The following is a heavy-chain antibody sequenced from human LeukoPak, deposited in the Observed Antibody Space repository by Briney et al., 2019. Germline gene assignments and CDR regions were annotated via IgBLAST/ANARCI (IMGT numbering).Heavy chain of an antibody. Sequence: PGGSLRLSCAASGFTFSSYSMNWVRQAPGKGLEWVSSISSSSSYIYYADSVKGRFTISRDNAKNSLYLQMNSLSAEDTAVYYCARDSSGWFYYMDVWGKGTTVTVSS. CDR1: GFTFSSYS. J-gene: IGHJ6*03. V-gene: IGHV3-21*01. CDR3: ARDSSGWFYYMDV. D-gene: IGHD6-19*01. CDR2: ISSSSSYI.